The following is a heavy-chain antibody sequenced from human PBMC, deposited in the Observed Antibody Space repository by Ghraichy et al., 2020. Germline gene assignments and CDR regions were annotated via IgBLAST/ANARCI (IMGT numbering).Heavy chain of an antibody. CDR1: GFTFSDYY. CDR2: ISTSDGIM. D-gene: IGHD2-15*01. Sequence: GGSLRLSCAASGFTFSDYYMHWIRQAPGKGLEWISYISTSDGIMYYADSVKGRFTISRDNAKNSLYLQMNSLRAEDTAVYYCARDVGYCADCWGQGTLVTVSS. V-gene: IGHV3-11*04. J-gene: IGHJ4*02. CDR3: ARDVGYCADC.